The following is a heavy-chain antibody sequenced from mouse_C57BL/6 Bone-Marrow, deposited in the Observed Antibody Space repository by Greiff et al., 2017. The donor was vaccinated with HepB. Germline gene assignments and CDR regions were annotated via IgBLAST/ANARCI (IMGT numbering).Heavy chain of an antibody. V-gene: IGHV1-7*01. CDR2: INPSSGYT. J-gene: IGHJ4*01. CDR3: ARFLWGDYAMDY. Sequence: QVQLQQSGAELAKPGASVKLSCKASGYTFTSYWMHWVKQRPGQGLEWIGYINPSSGYTKYNQKFKDKATLTAAKSSSTAYMQLSSLTYEDSAVYYCARFLWGDYAMDYWGQGTSVTVSS. CDR1: GYTFTSYW. D-gene: IGHD1-1*02.